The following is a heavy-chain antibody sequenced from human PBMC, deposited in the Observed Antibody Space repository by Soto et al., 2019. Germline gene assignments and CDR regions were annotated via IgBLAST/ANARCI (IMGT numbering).Heavy chain of an antibody. CDR1: GYTFTSYD. D-gene: IGHD3-3*01. Sequence: GASVKVSCKASGYTFTSYDINWVRQATGQGLEWMGWMNPNSGNTGYAQKFQGRVTMTRNTSISTAYMELSSLRSEDTAVYYCARSRRITIFGGVPVGYYGMDVWGQGTTVTVS. CDR3: ARSRRITIFGGVPVGYYGMDV. V-gene: IGHV1-8*01. CDR2: MNPNSGNT. J-gene: IGHJ6*02.